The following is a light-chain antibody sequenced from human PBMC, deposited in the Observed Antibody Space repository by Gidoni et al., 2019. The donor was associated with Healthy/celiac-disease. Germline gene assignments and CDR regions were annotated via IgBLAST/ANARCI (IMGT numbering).Light chain of an antibody. CDR3: CSYAGSSTDVV. Sequence: QSAPTQPASVSGSPGQSITISCPGTTSDVGSYNLVSWYQQHPGKAPKLMIYEGSKRPSGVSNRFSGSKSGNTASLTISGLQAEDEADYYCCSYAGSSTDVVFGGGTKLTVL. V-gene: IGLV2-23*01. CDR2: EGS. CDR1: TSDVGSYNL. J-gene: IGLJ2*01.